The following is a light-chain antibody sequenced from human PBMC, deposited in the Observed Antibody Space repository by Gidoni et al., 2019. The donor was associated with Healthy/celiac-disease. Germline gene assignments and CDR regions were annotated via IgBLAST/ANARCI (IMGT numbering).Light chain of an antibody. CDR1: QSISSY. CDR2: AAS. J-gene: IGKJ4*01. V-gene: IGKV1-39*01. Sequence: DIQMTQSPSSLSASVGDRVTITCRASQSISSYLNWYQQKPGKAPKLLIYAASSVQSGVPSRFSGSGSGTDFTLTISSLQPEDFATYYCQQSYSTPPFGGGTKVEIK. CDR3: QQSYSTPP.